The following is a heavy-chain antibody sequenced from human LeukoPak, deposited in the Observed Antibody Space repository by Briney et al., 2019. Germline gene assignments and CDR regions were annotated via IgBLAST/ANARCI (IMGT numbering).Heavy chain of an antibody. Sequence: GGSLRLSCAASGFTFSDYYMSWIRQAPGKGLEWVSYISSSSSYTNYADSVKGRFTISRDNAKNSLYLQMNSLRAEDTAVYYCVTSSGWYTYYFDYWGQGTLVTVSS. D-gene: IGHD6-19*01. J-gene: IGHJ4*02. CDR3: VTSSGWYTYYFDY. CDR2: ISSSSSYT. V-gene: IGHV3-11*06. CDR1: GFTFSDYY.